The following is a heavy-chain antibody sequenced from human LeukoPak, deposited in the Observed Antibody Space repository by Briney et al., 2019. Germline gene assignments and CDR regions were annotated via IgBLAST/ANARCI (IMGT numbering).Heavy chain of an antibody. V-gene: IGHV1-8*01. J-gene: IGHJ4*02. CDR3: ARRGSQYDILTGYYLYYFDH. D-gene: IGHD3-9*01. CDR1: GYTFTSYD. CDR2: MNPNSGNT. Sequence: GASVKVSFKASGYTFTSYDINWVRQAPGQGLEWMGWMNPNSGNTGYAQKFQGRVTMTRNTSISTAYMELSSLRSEDTAVYYCARRGSQYDILTGYYLYYFDHWGQGTLVTVSS.